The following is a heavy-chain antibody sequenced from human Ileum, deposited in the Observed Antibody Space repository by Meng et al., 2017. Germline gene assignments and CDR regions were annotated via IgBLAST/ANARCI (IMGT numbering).Heavy chain of an antibody. V-gene: IGHV4-61*01. CDR1: GDSVISGSYY. CDR3: TRDQTSNGWGSFDS. D-gene: IGHD7-27*01. Sequence: QLQEPGPGLVSPSETLSLTCSVSGDSVISGSYYWNWIRQSAGKGLEWIGYINYSGTAYYNASLGSRVSMSIDTSKNQFSLKLTSVTAADTAVYYCTRDQTSNGWGSFDSWGQGTLVTASS. J-gene: IGHJ4*02. CDR2: INYSGTA.